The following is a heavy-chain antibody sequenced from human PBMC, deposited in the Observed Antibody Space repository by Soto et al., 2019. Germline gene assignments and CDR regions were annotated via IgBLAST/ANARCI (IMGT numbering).Heavy chain of an antibody. CDR1: GYSFTRYL. CDR2: IYPGDSDT. V-gene: IGHV5-51*01. Sequence: GESLKISDTVSGYSFTRYLIGCVRPLPGKGMECMGIIYPGDSDTRYSPSFQGQVTISADKSSSTAYLQWSSLKASDTAMYYCARHGDGEGVYCSSTSCYSIDPWGQGTLVTFSS. D-gene: IGHD2-2*01. J-gene: IGHJ5*02. CDR3: ARHGDGEGVYCSSTSCYSIDP.